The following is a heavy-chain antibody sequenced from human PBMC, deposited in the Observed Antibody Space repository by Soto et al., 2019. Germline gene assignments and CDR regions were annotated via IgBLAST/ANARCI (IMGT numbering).Heavy chain of an antibody. CDR3: ARHSVLGGGFLEWFLNWFDP. D-gene: IGHD3-3*01. V-gene: IGHV4-39*01. CDR2: IYYSGST. Sequence: QLQLQESGPGLVKPSETLSLTCTVSGGSISSSSYYWGWIRQPPGKGLEWIGSIYYSGSTYSNPSIRSRVTISVDTSKNQFSLKLSSVTAADTAVYYCARHSVLGGGFLEWFLNWFDPWGQGTLVTVSS. J-gene: IGHJ5*02. CDR1: GGSISSSSYY.